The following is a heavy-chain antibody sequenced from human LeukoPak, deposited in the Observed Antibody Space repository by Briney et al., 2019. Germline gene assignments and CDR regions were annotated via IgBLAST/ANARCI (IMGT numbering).Heavy chain of an antibody. Sequence: GRSLRLSCAASGFTFSSYAMHWVRQAPGKGLEWVAVISYDGSNKYYADSVKGRVTISRDNSKNTLCLQMNSLRAEDTAVYYCARDTDYNGNYFDYWGQGTLVTVSS. J-gene: IGHJ4*02. V-gene: IGHV3-30*04. CDR2: ISYDGSNK. D-gene: IGHD4-11*01. CDR3: ARDTDYNGNYFDY. CDR1: GFTFSSYA.